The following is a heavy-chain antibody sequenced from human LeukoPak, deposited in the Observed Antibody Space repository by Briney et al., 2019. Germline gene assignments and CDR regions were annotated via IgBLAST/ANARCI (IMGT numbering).Heavy chain of an antibody. D-gene: IGHD4-17*01. CDR3: ARLTTVTTNGDFDF. Sequence: KASGTLSLTCAVSGGTISNSNWWSWVRQPPGKGLDWIGDIYHSGSTNYNPSLRSRVAISVDKSKNHFSLNLTSVTAADTAVYYCARLTTVTTNGDFDFWGQGTMVTVSS. J-gene: IGHJ3*01. CDR2: IYHSGST. V-gene: IGHV4-4*02. CDR1: GGTISNSNW.